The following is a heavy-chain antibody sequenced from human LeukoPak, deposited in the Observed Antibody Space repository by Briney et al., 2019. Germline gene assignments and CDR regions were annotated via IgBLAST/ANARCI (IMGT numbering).Heavy chain of an antibody. CDR2: INPSGGST. V-gene: IGHV1-46*01. Sequence: ASVKVSCKAFGYTFTTYYMHWVRQAPGQGLEWMGIINPSGGSTGYAQKFQGRVTMTRDTSTSTVYMELSSLRSEDTAVYYCAAGDLVYDYWGQGTLVTVSS. CDR1: GYTFTTYY. D-gene: IGHD4-17*01. J-gene: IGHJ4*02. CDR3: AAGDLVYDY.